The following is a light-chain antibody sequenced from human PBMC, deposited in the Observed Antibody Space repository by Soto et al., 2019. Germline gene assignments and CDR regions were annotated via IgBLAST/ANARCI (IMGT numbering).Light chain of an antibody. J-gene: IGKJ1*01. Sequence: EIVLTQSPATLSLSPGERATLSCRARQSVSSYLAWYQQKPGQAPRLLIYDASNRATGIPARFSGSGSGTDFTLTISSLEPEDFAVYYCHQRSSWPRTFGQGTKVEIK. V-gene: IGKV3-11*01. CDR2: DAS. CDR1: QSVSSY. CDR3: HQRSSWPRT.